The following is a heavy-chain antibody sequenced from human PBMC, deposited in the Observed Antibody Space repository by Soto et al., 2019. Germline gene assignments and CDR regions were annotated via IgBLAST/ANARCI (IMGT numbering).Heavy chain of an antibody. CDR3: ARAGGIQLWHTPDY. CDR1: GYTFTSYA. Sequence: ASVKVSCKASGYTFTSYAMHWVRQAPGQRLEWMGWINAGNGNTKYSQKFQGRVTITRDTSASTAYMELSSLRSEDTAVYYCARAGGIQLWHTPDYWGQGTLVTVSS. V-gene: IGHV1-3*01. J-gene: IGHJ4*02. D-gene: IGHD5-18*01. CDR2: INAGNGNT.